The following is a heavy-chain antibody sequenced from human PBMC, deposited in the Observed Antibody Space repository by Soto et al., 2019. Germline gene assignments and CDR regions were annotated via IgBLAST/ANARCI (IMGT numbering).Heavy chain of an antibody. CDR3: AKDQYSSGWIAKDGMDV. Sequence: GGSLRLSCAASGFTFSSYGMHWVRQAPGKGLEWVAVISYDGSNKYYADSVKGRFTISRDNSKNTLYLQMNSLRAEDTAVYYCAKDQYSSGWIAKDGMDVWGQGTTVTVSS. CDR2: ISYDGSNK. CDR1: GFTFSSYG. J-gene: IGHJ6*02. D-gene: IGHD6-19*01. V-gene: IGHV3-30*18.